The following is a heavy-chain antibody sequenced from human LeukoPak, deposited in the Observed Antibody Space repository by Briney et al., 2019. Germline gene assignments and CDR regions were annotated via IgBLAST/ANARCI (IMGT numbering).Heavy chain of an antibody. J-gene: IGHJ3*02. Sequence: SAKVSCKASGGTFSSYAISWVRQAPGQGLEWMGGIIPIFGTANYAQKFQGRVTITTDESTSTAYMELSSLRSEDTAVYYCARDLGSNGAFDIWGQGTMVTVSS. D-gene: IGHD3-10*01. CDR2: IIPIFGTA. CDR1: GGTFSSYA. V-gene: IGHV1-69*05. CDR3: ARDLGSNGAFDI.